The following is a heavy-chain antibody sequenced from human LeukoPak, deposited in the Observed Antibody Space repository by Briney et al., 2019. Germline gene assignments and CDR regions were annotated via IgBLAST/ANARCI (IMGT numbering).Heavy chain of an antibody. CDR2: ISYDGSNK. J-gene: IGHJ4*02. CDR3: ARGQSAHMIVPGD. D-gene: IGHD3-22*01. CDR1: GFTFSSYA. Sequence: GGSLRLSCAASGFTFSSYAMHWVRQAPGKGLEWVAVISYDGSNKYYADSVKGRFTISRDNSKNTLYLQMNSLRAEDTAMYYCARGQSAHMIVPGDWGQGILVTVSS. V-gene: IGHV3-30*04.